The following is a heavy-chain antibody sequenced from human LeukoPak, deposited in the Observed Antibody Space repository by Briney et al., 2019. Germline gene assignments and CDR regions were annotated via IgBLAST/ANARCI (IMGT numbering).Heavy chain of an antibody. J-gene: IGHJ6*02. CDR2: ININTGNP. D-gene: IGHD3-3*01. V-gene: IGHV7-4-1*02. Sequence: ASVKVSCKASGYTFTSYAMNWVRQAPGQGLEWMGWININTGNPTYAQGFTGRFVFSLDTSVSTAYLQISSLKAEDTAVYYCARAGQNYDFWSGYYWYYYYGMDVWGQGTTVTVSS. CDR3: ARAGQNYDFWSGYYWYYYYGMDV. CDR1: GYTFTSYA.